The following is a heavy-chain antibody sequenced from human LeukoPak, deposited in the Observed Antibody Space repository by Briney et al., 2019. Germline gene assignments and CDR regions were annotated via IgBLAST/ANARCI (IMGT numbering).Heavy chain of an antibody. J-gene: IGHJ4*02. V-gene: IGHV3-30-3*01. CDR3: VREGYYGSGSPPSLYFDY. CDR1: GFTFRNYV. CDR2: TSSDLNVK. Sequence: GGSLRLSCAASGFTFRNYVIHWVRQAPGRGLEWVAVTSSDLNVKLYADSVKGRFTISRDNSRSTLYLQMNSLRPEDTAIYYCVREGYYGSGSPPSLYFDYWGQGTLVTVSS. D-gene: IGHD3-10*01.